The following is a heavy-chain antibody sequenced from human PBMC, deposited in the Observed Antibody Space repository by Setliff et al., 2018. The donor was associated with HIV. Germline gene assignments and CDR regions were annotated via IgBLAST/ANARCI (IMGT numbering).Heavy chain of an antibody. CDR1: EFTYNKYW. CDR2: IKEDGSEK. D-gene: IGHD3-16*02. Sequence: QPGGSLRLSCAASEFTYNKYWMSWVRQAPGKGLEWVANIKEDGSEKYYVDSVKGRFTISRDNAKNSLYLQMNSLRAEDTAVYYCARDQLYTKATFDVWGQGTLVTVSS. CDR3: ARDQLYTKATFDV. V-gene: IGHV3-7*01. J-gene: IGHJ3*01.